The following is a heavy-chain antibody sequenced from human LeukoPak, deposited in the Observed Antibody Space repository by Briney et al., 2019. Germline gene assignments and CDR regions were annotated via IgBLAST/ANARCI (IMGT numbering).Heavy chain of an antibody. CDR2: ISSNGGST. J-gene: IGHJ4*02. V-gene: IGHV3-64*01. CDR1: GLTFSSYA. D-gene: IGHD3-10*01. Sequence: GGSLRLSCAASGLTFSSYAMHWVRQAPGKGLEYVSAISSNGGSTYYANSVKGRFTISRDNSKNTLYLQMNSLRAEDTAVYYCAKGFDYYGSGPFDYWGQGTLVTVSS. CDR3: AKGFDYYGSGPFDY.